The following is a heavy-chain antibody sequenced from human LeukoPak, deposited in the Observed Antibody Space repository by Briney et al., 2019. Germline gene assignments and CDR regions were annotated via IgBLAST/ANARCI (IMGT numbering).Heavy chain of an antibody. J-gene: IGHJ4*02. CDR3: AREKFNCDLLHYFDY. CDR2: IYHSGST. Sequence: PSETLSLTCAVSGYSISSGYYWGWIRQPPGKGLEWIGSIYHSGSTYYNPSLKSRVTISVDTSKNQFSLKLSSVTAADTAVYYCAREKFNCDLLHYFDYWGQGTLVTVSS. V-gene: IGHV4-38-2*02. CDR1: GYSISSGYY. D-gene: IGHD2-21*01.